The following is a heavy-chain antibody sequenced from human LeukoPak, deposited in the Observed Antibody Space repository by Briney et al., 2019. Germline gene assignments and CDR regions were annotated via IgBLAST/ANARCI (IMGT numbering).Heavy chain of an antibody. V-gene: IGHV3-11*05. J-gene: IGHJ6*02. CDR2: ISSSSSYT. CDR3: ARAYSGSALYYYGMDV. CDR1: GFTFSDYY. Sequence: AGSLRLSCAASGFTFSDYYMSWIRQAPGKGLEWVSYISSSSSYTNYADSVKGRFTISRDNAKNSLYLQMNSLRAEDTAVYYCARAYSGSALYYYGMDVCGQGTTVTVSS. D-gene: IGHD1-26*01.